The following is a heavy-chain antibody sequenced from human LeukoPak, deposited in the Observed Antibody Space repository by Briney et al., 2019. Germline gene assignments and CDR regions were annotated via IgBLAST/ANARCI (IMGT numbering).Heavy chain of an antibody. CDR1: GFTFSSYS. D-gene: IGHD3-22*01. CDR3: ARSLYDYDSSGYSFFDY. V-gene: IGHV3-21*01. J-gene: IGHJ4*02. CDR2: ISSSSSYI. Sequence: GGSLRLSCAASGFTFSSYSMNWVRQAPGKGLEWVSSISSSSSYIYYADSVKGRFTISRDNSRNTLYLQMNSLRAEDTAVYYCARSLYDYDSSGYSFFDYWGQGTLVTVSS.